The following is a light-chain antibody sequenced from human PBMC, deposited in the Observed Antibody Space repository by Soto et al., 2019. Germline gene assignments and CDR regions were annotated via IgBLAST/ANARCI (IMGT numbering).Light chain of an antibody. J-gene: IGKJ2*01. CDR2: RAS. CDR3: QQYAAHSQVT. CDR1: QSISTS. Sequence: DIQMTQSPSTVSASVGDRVAITCRASQSISTSLAWYQQKPGKAPRLLIYRASSLEEGVPSRFSGSGSGTAFTITIGDLQPDDFATHYCQQYAAHSQVTFGQGTKVEI. V-gene: IGKV1-5*03.